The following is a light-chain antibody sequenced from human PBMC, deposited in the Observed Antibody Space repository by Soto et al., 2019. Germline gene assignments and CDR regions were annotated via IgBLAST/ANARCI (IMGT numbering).Light chain of an antibody. CDR1: QSVSSN. J-gene: IGKJ2*01. V-gene: IGKV3-15*01. Sequence: EIVLTQSPGTLSLSPGERATLSCRASQSVSSNLAWYQQKPGQTPRLLIYGASTRATGIPARFSGSGSGTEFILTISSLQSEDFAVYYCQQYNSWPPMYTFGQGTKVDIK. CDR3: QQYNSWPPMYT. CDR2: GAS.